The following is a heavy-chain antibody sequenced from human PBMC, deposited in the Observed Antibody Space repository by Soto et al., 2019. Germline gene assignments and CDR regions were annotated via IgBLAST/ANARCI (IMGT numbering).Heavy chain of an antibody. Sequence: SVKVSCKASGGTFSSYAISWVRQAPGQGLEWMGGIIPIFGTANYAQNFQGRVTITADKSTRTAYMELSSLRSEDTAVYYCASNDAIVGVVTLDYWGQGTLVTVSS. CDR1: GGTFSSYA. CDR2: IIPIFGTA. CDR3: ASNDAIVGVVTLDY. V-gene: IGHV1-69*06. D-gene: IGHD3-3*01. J-gene: IGHJ4*02.